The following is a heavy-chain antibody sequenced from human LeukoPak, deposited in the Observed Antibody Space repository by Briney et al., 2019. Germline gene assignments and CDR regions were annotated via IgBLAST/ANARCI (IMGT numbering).Heavy chain of an antibody. CDR2: IYHSGST. CDR3: ARVLPNCDTLTGSCAFDI. D-gene: IGHD3-9*01. Sequence: KASETLSLTCAVSGGSISSGGYSWSWIRQPPGKGLEWIGYIYHSGSTYYNPSLKSRVTISVDTSKNQFSLKLSSVTAADTAVYYCARVLPNCDTLTGSCAFDIWGQGTMVTVSS. CDR1: GGSISSGGYS. V-gene: IGHV4-30-2*01. J-gene: IGHJ3*02.